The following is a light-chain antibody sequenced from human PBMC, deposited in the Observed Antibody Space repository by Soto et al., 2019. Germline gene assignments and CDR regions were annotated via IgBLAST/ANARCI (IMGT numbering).Light chain of an antibody. Sequence: EIVMTQSPATLSVSPGERATLSCRASQSVSSNLAWYQQKPGQAPRLLIYGASTRATGIPARFSGSGSGTEFTLTIGSPDSEDCAVYYWQQYNNWPPWTFGQGTKVEIK. V-gene: IGKV3-15*01. J-gene: IGKJ1*01. CDR2: GAS. CDR3: QQYNNWPPWT. CDR1: QSVSSN.